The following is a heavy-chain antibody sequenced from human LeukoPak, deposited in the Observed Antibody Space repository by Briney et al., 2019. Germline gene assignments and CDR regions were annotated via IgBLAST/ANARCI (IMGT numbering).Heavy chain of an antibody. CDR2: ISAYNGNT. V-gene: IGHV1-18*01. CDR1: GYTFTSYG. CDR3: ARVPDMGYDKDY. J-gene: IGHJ4*02. Sequence: GASVKVSCKASGYTFTSYGISWVRQAPGQGLEWMGWISAYNGNTNYAQKLQGSVTMATDTSTSTAYMELRSLRSDDTAVYYCARVPDMGYDKDYWGQGTLVTVSS. D-gene: IGHD5-12*01.